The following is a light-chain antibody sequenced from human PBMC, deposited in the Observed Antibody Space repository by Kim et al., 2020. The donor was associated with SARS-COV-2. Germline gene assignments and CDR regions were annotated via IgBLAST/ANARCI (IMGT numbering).Light chain of an antibody. CDR1: SSDVGSNNR. CDR3: SSYTSSSTLL. CDR2: EVS. Sequence: GQSVTISCTGTSSDVGSNNRVSWYQQPPGTAPKLMIYEVSNRPSGVPDRFSGSKSGNTASLTISGLQAEDEADYYCSSYTSSSTLLFGGGTQLTVL. J-gene: IGLJ2*01. V-gene: IGLV2-18*02.